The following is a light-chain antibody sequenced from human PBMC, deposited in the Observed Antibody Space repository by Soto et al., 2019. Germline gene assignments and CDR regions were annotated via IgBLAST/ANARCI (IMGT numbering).Light chain of an antibody. Sequence: IQVTQYPYSLSASIGDRVTISCRASQDISTHLAWFAQKPGRAPQLLIYAASTLHSGVPSRFSGSGSGTDFTLTICSLQPEDFTTYYCQHLNTYPITFGPVILLE. CDR1: QDISTH. CDR2: AAS. V-gene: IGKV1-9*01. CDR3: QHLNTYPIT. J-gene: IGKJ5*01.